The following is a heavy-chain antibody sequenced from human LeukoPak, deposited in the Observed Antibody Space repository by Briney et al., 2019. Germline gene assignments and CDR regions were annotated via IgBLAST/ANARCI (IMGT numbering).Heavy chain of an antibody. CDR2: INEDATTI. Sequence: GGSLRLSCAASGFAFSAYWMHWVRQAPGKGLEWVSRINEDATTITYADSVKGRFIISRDNSEKSLYLQMNNLRAEDTAVYYCVRDLILVWTPGDDFDFWGQGTLVIVSS. CDR1: GFAFSAYW. J-gene: IGHJ4*02. CDR3: VRDLILVWTPGDDFDF. V-gene: IGHV3-74*01. D-gene: IGHD3-16*01.